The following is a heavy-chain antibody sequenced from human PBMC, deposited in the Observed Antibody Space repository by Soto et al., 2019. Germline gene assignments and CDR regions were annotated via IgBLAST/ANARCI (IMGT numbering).Heavy chain of an antibody. CDR2: IAFDGSSE. Sequence: QVQLVESGGGVVQPGRSLRLSCEASGFSFSSYAMHWVRQTPGKGLECVSVIAFDGSSEHYPESVKGRFTISRDNSKNTLYLQMNSLRTEDTAVYYCVRDGGGSYNQIDHWGQGTLVTVSS. D-gene: IGHD1-26*01. J-gene: IGHJ4*02. CDR3: VRDGGGSYNQIDH. V-gene: IGHV3-30-3*01. CDR1: GFSFSSYA.